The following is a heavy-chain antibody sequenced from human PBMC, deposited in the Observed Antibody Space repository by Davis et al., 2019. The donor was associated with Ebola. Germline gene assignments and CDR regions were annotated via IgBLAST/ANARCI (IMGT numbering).Heavy chain of an antibody. D-gene: IGHD5-24*01. J-gene: IGHJ4*02. Sequence: GESLKISCQGSGYSFASYWIGWVRQMPGKGLEWMGIIYPGDSDTRYSPSFQGHVTISADKSITTAYLQWSSLKASDTAMYYCARGTDGYNPGGYFDSWGQGTLVTVSS. CDR3: ARGTDGYNPGGYFDS. CDR1: GYSFASYW. CDR2: IYPGDSDT. V-gene: IGHV5-51*01.